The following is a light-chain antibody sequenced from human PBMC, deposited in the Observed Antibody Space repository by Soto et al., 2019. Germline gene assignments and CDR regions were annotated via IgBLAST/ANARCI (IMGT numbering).Light chain of an antibody. V-gene: IGKV1-39*01. CDR1: QSISSY. J-gene: IGKJ1*01. CDR3: QQSYSTPRT. CDR2: AAS. Sequence: DIKMTQSPASLSASVEDRVTIPCRASQSISSYLNWYQQKPGKAPKLLIYAASSLQSGVPSRFSGSGSGTDFTLTISSLQPEDFATYYCQQSYSTPRTFGQGTKVDIK.